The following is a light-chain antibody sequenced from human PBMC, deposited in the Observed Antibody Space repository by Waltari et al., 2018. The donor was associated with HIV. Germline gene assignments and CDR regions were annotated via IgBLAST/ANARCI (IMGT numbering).Light chain of an antibody. J-gene: IGKJ5*01. CDR2: HAS. CDR3: QQYDSLPPA. V-gene: IGKV1-33*01. Sequence: DIKMSKCRSSLSAYVGDRETITCQASQDIKNYLNWYQQKPGQAPELLIYHASILETGVPSRFSASGSGTHFTFIVSSLQPEDFATYYCQQYDSLPPAFGQGTRLDIK. CDR1: QDIKNY.